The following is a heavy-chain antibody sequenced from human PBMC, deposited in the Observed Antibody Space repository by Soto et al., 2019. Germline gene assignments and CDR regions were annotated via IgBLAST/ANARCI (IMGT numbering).Heavy chain of an antibody. V-gene: IGHV4-39*01. CDR1: GGSISSSSYY. CDR3: ARTTYCGGDCYSGRGWFDP. CDR2: IYYSGST. D-gene: IGHD2-21*02. J-gene: IGHJ5*02. Sequence: QLQLQESGPGLVKPSKTLSFTCTVSGGSISSSSYYWGWILQPPGKGLEWIGSIYYSGSTYYNPALKSRVTISVDTSKNQFSLKLSSVTAADTAVYYCARTTYCGGDCYSGRGWFDPWGQGTLVTVSS.